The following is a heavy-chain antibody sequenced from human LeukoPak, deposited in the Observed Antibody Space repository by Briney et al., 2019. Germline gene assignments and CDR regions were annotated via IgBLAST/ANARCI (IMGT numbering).Heavy chain of an antibody. D-gene: IGHD2-15*01. CDR2: VYYSGDT. V-gene: IGHV4-61*08. CDR3: ARHPFATPFDY. J-gene: IGHJ4*02. CDR1: GGSISSGGYS. Sequence: SETLSLTCAVSGGSISSGGYSWRWIRQPPGKGLEWIGYVYYSGDTNYNPSLKSRVTMSLDTSKNQVSLRLSAVTAADTAVYYCARHPFATPFDYWGRGTLLTVSS.